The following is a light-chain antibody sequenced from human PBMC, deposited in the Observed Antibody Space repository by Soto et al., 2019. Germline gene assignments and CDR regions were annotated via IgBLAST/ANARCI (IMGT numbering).Light chain of an antibody. V-gene: IGKV3-15*01. CDR3: QHYNSYPWT. CDR1: QSTNNY. J-gene: IGKJ1*01. CDR2: GAS. Sequence: EIVMTQSPATLSVSPGERATLSCRASQSTNNYLAWYQHKPGQAPRLLIDGASTRATGIPARFSGSGSGTEFTLTISSLQPDDFATYYCQHYNSYPWTFGQGTKVDIK.